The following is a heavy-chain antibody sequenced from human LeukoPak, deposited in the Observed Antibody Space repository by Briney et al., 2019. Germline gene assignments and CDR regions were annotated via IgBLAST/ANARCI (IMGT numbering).Heavy chain of an antibody. V-gene: IGHV3-74*01. CDR3: ASGKGSSRSLDY. CDR1: GFTFSSYW. CDR2: IISDGSST. D-gene: IGHD6-13*01. Sequence: GGSLRLSCAASGFTFSSYWMHWVRPAPGKGLVWVSRIISDGSSTTYADSVKGRFTISRDNAKNTLFLLMTSLRADNTAVYYCASGKGSSRSLDYWGQGILVTVSS. J-gene: IGHJ4*02.